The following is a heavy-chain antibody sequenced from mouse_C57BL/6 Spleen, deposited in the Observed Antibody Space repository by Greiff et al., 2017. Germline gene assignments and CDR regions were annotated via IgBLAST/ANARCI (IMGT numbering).Heavy chain of an antibody. CDR1: GFTFSAYG. J-gene: IGHJ1*01. CDR3: ARDPIYYYGRSGFV. D-gene: IGHD1-1*01. CDR2: ISSGSSTI. V-gene: IGHV5-17*01. Sequence: DVKLVESGGGLVKPGGSLKLSCAASGFTFSAYGMHWVRQAPEKGLEWVAYISSGSSTIYYADTVKGRFTISRDNAKNTLFLQMTSLRSEDPAMYYCARDPIYYYGRSGFVWGSGTTVTVSS.